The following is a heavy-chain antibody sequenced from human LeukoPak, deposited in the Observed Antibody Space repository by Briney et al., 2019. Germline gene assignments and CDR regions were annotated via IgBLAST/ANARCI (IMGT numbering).Heavy chain of an antibody. Sequence: GGSLRLSCAASGFTFSNYAMNWVRQAPGKGLEWVSSISSSSTYIYYADSMKGRFTISRDDAKNSLYLQMNSLRAEDTAVYYCARYPLTSSWYYFDYWGQGTLVTVSS. J-gene: IGHJ4*02. CDR3: ARYPLTSSWYYFDY. V-gene: IGHV3-21*01. CDR1: GFTFSNYA. D-gene: IGHD6-13*01. CDR2: ISSSSTYI.